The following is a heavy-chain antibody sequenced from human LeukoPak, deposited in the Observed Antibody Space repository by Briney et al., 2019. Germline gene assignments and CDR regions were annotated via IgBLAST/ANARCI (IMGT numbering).Heavy chain of an antibody. Sequence: GGSLRLSCAASGFTFSNFWMSWVRQAPGKGLEWVANIKQDGNEKSYVDSVKGRFTISRDNSKNSLFPQMDSLRGDDTAVYYCVRDNYCGGGSCYSDSWGQGTLVTVSS. V-gene: IGHV3-7*05. CDR1: GFTFSNFW. CDR3: VRDNYCGGGSCYSDS. CDR2: IKQDGNEK. D-gene: IGHD2-21*01. J-gene: IGHJ4*02.